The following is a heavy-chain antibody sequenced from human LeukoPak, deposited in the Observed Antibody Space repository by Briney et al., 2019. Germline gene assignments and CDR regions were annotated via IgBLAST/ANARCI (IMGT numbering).Heavy chain of an antibody. Sequence: SETLSLTCTVSGGSISNYYWSWIRQPPGKGLEWIGYIYYSRTTNYNPSLKSRVTISVDTSKNQFSLKLNSVTAADTAVYYCARGVYIAAAQYGYWGQGTLVTVSS. CDR2: IYYSRTT. D-gene: IGHD6-13*01. V-gene: IGHV4-59*01. CDR3: ARGVYIAAAQYGY. CDR1: GGSISNYY. J-gene: IGHJ4*02.